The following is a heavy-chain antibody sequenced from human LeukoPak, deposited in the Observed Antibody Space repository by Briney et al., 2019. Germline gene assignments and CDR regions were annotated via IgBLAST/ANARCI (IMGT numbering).Heavy chain of an antibody. Sequence: ASVKVSCKASGYTFSGYYMHWVRQAPGQGLEWMGWINPNNGGTNYAQKFQGRVTMTRDTSISTAYMELNRLRSDDTAVYYCARDPYSNYFDYWGQGTLVTVSS. CDR1: GYTFSGYY. CDR2: INPNNGGT. CDR3: ARDPYSNYFDY. J-gene: IGHJ4*02. V-gene: IGHV1-2*02. D-gene: IGHD5-18*01.